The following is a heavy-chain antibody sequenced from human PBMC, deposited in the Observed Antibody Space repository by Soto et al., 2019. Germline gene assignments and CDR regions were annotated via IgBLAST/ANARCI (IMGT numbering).Heavy chain of an antibody. CDR2: IIPIFGTA. D-gene: IGHD3-10*01. Sequence: QVQLVQSGAEVKKPGSSVKVSCTASGGTFSSYAISWVRQAPGQGLEWMGGIIPIFGTANYAQKFQGRVTITADESTSTAYMELSSLRSEDTAVYYCARARYYGSGSYYFDYWGQGTLVTVSS. CDR1: GGTFSSYA. V-gene: IGHV1-69*01. CDR3: ARARYYGSGSYYFDY. J-gene: IGHJ4*02.